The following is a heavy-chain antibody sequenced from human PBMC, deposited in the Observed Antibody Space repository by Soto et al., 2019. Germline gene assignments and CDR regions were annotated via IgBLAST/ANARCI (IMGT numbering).Heavy chain of an antibody. Sequence: QVQLVQSGAEVKKPGSSVTVSCKASGGTFSSYAISWVRQAPGQGLEWMGRIIPFIGTANYAQKFRGRVTITGEESTRTACRGLTSVRSEDTAVYCCARVVMTTVPASYYYGMDVWGQGTTVTVSS. CDR3: ARVVMTTVPASYYYGMDV. V-gene: IGHV1-69*18. CDR1: GGTFSSYA. J-gene: IGHJ6*02. CDR2: IIPFIGTA. D-gene: IGHD4-4*01.